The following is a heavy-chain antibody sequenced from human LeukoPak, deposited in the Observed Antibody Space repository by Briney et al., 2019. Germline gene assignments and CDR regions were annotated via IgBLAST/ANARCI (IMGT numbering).Heavy chain of an antibody. D-gene: IGHD3-10*01. J-gene: IGHJ4*02. CDR3: AIYGPARGAFLDY. V-gene: IGHV1-69*13. Sequence: ASVKVSCKASGGTFSSYAISWVRQAPGQGLEWMGGIIPIFGTANYAQKFQGRVTITADESTSTAYMELSSLRSEDTAVYYCAIYGPARGAFLDYWGQGTLVTVSS. CDR1: GGTFSSYA. CDR2: IIPIFGTA.